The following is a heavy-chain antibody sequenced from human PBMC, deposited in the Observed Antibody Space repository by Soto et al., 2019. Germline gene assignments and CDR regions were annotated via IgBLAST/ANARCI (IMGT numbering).Heavy chain of an antibody. D-gene: IGHD3-3*01. CDR1: GFSLTTSGVG. V-gene: IGHV2-5*02. CDR3: AHRVLRTVFGLVTTTAIYFDF. Sequence: QITLKESGPTVVKPTETLTLTCTFSGFSLTTSGVGVGWVRQSPGKAPEWLALIYWADDKRYSTSLKSRLTMHKDTSKNQVVVTMANVDPADTATYYGAHRVLRTVFGLVTTTAIYFDFWGEGTPVVVSS. CDR2: IYWADDK. J-gene: IGHJ4*02.